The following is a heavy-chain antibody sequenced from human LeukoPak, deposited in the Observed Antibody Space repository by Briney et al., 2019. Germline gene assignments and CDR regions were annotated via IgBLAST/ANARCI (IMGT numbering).Heavy chain of an antibody. CDR2: INHSGST. D-gene: IGHD2-2*01. CDR1: GGSFSGYY. Sequence: PSETLSLTCAVYGGSFSGYYWSWIRQPPGKGLEWIGEINHSGSTNYNPSLKSRVTISVDTSKNQFSLKRSSVTAADTAVYYCARGHYVVVPAGDLYYYYYMDVWGKGTTVTVSS. J-gene: IGHJ6*03. CDR3: ARGHYVVVPAGDLYYYYYMDV. V-gene: IGHV4-34*01.